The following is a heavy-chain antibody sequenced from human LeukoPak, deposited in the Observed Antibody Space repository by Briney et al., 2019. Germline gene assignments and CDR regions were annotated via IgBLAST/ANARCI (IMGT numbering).Heavy chain of an antibody. Sequence: ASVKVSCKASGYTFTAYYIHWLRQAPGQGLEWMGIINPSGGSTSYAQKFQGRVTMTRDTSTSTVYMELSSLRSEDTAVYYCARVRVDLGRAFDIWGQGTMVTVSS. CDR1: GYTFTAYY. V-gene: IGHV1-46*01. CDR3: ARVRVDLGRAFDI. CDR2: INPSGGST. D-gene: IGHD3-16*01. J-gene: IGHJ3*02.